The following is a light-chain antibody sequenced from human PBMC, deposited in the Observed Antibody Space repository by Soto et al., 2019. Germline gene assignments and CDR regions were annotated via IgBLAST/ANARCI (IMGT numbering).Light chain of an antibody. CDR2: GAS. CDR1: QSVSSN. Sequence: EIVLTQSPATLSVSPGETATLSCRASQSVSSNLAWSQQQPGQAPSLLIYGASTRATGTPARFSGSGSGTEFTLTISSLQSEDFAVYYCQQYIRWPLTFGGGTKVEIK. CDR3: QQYIRWPLT. J-gene: IGKJ4*02. V-gene: IGKV3-15*01.